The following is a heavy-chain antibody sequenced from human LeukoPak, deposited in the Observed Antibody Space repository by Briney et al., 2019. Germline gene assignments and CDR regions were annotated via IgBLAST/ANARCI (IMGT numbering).Heavy chain of an antibody. CDR1: GFGFSRYW. D-gene: IGHD6-6*01. V-gene: IGHV3-74*01. Sequence: GGSLRLSCADSGFGFSRYWMHWVGQAPGKGLVWVSRVSADGTTTTYADSVQGRFTVSRDNAKNTLFLQLNDLRPEDTAVYFCAREGDPSRCASSSPDYWGQGTLVTVSS. J-gene: IGHJ4*02. CDR2: VSADGTTT. CDR3: AREGDPSRCASSSPDY.